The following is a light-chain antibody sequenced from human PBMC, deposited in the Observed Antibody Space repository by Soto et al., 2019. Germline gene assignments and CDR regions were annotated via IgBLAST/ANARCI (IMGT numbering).Light chain of an antibody. CDR1: QSISNS. CDR3: QQRSSWIT. Sequence: EIVLTQSPATLSLSPGERATLSCRASQSISNSLAWYQQKPGQAPRLLISDASNRATGIPARFSGSRSATDFTLTISSLEPEDFAVYYCQQRSSWITFGQGTRLEIK. V-gene: IGKV3-11*01. CDR2: DAS. J-gene: IGKJ5*01.